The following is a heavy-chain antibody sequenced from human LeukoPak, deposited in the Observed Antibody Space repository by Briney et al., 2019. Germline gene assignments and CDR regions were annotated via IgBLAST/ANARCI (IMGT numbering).Heavy chain of an antibody. CDR1: GYTFTGYC. J-gene: IGHJ4*02. D-gene: IGHD6-19*01. Sequence: ASVKVSCKASGYTFTGYCMHWVRQAPGQGLEWMGWINPNSGGTNFAQKFQGRVTMTRDTSISTVYMELSRLRSDDTAVYYCAKEGNSGWVPNYWGQGTLVTVSS. V-gene: IGHV1-2*02. CDR2: INPNSGGT. CDR3: AKEGNSGWVPNY.